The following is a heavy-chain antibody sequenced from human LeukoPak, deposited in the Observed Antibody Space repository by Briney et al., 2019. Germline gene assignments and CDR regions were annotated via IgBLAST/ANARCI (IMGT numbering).Heavy chain of an antibody. D-gene: IGHD3-10*01. CDR3: AREGRDYYGSGSYPDY. CDR1: GFTFSSYW. J-gene: IGHJ4*02. V-gene: IGHV3-7*01. CDR2: IKQDGSEK. Sequence: PGGSLRLSCAASGFTFSSYWMSWVRQAPGKGLEWVANIKQDGSEKYYVDSVKGRFTISRDNAKNSLYLQMNSLRAEDTAVYYCAREGRDYYGSGSYPDYWGQGTLVTVPS.